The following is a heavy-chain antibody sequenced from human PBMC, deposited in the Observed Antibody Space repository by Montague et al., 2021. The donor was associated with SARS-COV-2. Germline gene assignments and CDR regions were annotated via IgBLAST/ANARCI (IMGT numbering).Heavy chain of an antibody. Sequence: SLRLSCAASGFPFSSYAMSWFRQAPGKGLEWVSAISGSGGSTYYADSVKGRFTISRDNSKNTLYLQTNSLRAEDTAVYYCAKDLEYCSGGSCYSPYYFDYWGQGTLVTVSS. CDR3: AKDLEYCSGGSCYSPYYFDY. V-gene: IGHV3-23*01. J-gene: IGHJ4*02. CDR2: ISGSGGST. CDR1: GFPFSSYA. D-gene: IGHD2-15*01.